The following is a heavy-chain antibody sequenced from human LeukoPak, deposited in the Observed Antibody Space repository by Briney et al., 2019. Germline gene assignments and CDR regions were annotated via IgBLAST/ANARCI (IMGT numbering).Heavy chain of an antibody. CDR2: IYYSGST. CDR1: GGSISSYY. J-gene: IGHJ4*02. Sequence: SETLSLTCTASGGSISSYYWSWIRQPPGKGLEWIWYIYYSGSTNYNPSLKSRVTISVDTYENQFSLQLSSVTAADTAVYYCARRSSGYYHYFDYWGQGTLVTVSS. CDR3: ARRSSGYYHYFDY. V-gene: IGHV4-59*01. D-gene: IGHD3-22*01.